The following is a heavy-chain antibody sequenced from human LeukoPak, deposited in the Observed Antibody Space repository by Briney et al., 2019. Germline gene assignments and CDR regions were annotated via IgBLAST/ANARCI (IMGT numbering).Heavy chain of an antibody. J-gene: IGHJ6*02. D-gene: IGHD5-18*01. Sequence: SETLSLTCTVSGGSISSYYWSWIRQPPGKGLEWIGYIYYSGSTNYNPSLKSRVTISVDTSKNQFSLKLSSVTAADTAVYYCARQGYSYGYYYYGMDVWGQGTTVTVS. CDR1: GGSISSYY. V-gene: IGHV4-59*08. CDR3: ARQGYSYGYYYYGMDV. CDR2: IYYSGST.